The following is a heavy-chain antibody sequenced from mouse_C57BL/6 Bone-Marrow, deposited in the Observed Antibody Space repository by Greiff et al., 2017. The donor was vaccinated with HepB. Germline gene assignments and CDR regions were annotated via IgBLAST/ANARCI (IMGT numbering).Heavy chain of an antibody. V-gene: IGHV5-16*01. CDR3: ARDLEYFDY. CDR1: GFTFSDYY. Sequence: DVHLVESEGGLVQPGSSMKLSCTASGFTFSDYYMAWVRQVPEKGLEWVANINYDGSSTDYLDSLKSRFIISRDNAKNILYLQMSRLKSEDTATYYCARDLEYFDYWGQGTTLTVSS. CDR2: INYDGSST. J-gene: IGHJ2*01.